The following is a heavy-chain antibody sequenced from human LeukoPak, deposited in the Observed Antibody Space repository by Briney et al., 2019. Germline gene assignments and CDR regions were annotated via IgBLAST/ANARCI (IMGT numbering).Heavy chain of an antibody. CDR2: IYSGGST. V-gene: IGHV3-53*01. CDR3: ARDDPNCSSTSCPLDY. CDR1: GFTVSSNY. Sequence: GGSLRLSCAASGFTVSSNYMSWVRQAPGKGLEWVSVIYSGGSTCYADSVKGRFTISRDNSKNTLYLQMNSLRAEDTAVYYCARDDPNCSSTSCPLDYWGQGTLVTVSS. D-gene: IGHD2-2*01. J-gene: IGHJ4*02.